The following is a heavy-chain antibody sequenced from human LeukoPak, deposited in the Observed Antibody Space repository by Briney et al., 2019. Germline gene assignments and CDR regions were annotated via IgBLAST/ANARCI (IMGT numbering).Heavy chain of an antibody. D-gene: IGHD1-26*01. CDR3: ARQPYMLGAYYFDY. J-gene: IGHJ4*02. CDR1: GGSMSSYY. V-gene: IGHV4-59*08. CDR2: IFYSGST. Sequence: PSDTLSLTCTVSGGSMSSYYWIWLRQPPGKGLEWIGYIFYSGSTNYNPSLKSRVTLSVDTSKNQFSLKLRSVTAADTAVYYCARQPYMLGAYYFDYWGQGTLVTVSS.